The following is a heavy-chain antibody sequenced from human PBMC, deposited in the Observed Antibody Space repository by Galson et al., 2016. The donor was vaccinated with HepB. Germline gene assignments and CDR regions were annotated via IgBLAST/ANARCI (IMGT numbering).Heavy chain of an antibody. Sequence: SLRLSCAASGFTVSSHGMNWVRQAPGKGLEWLSGINSNSVTTFYADSVKGRFTISRDNSKNSLYLHMNSLRAEDTAVYYCAKTGDTTGWDSYFDLWGRGTLVTVSS. CDR3: AKTGDTTGWDSYFDL. D-gene: IGHD6-19*01. J-gene: IGHJ2*01. CDR1: GFTVSSHG. V-gene: IGHV3-23*01. CDR2: INSNSVTT.